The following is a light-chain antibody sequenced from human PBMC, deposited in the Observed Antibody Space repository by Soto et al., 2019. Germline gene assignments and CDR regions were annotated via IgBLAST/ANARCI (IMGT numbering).Light chain of an antibody. CDR3: QQRSDWPLT. CDR2: DAS. V-gene: IGKV3-11*01. Sequence: EIVLTQSPFTLSLSPGERATLSCRASQSVSRYLALYQQNPCQPPRLLIYDASKRATGVPARFSGSGSGTDFTLTISSLETEDFAVYYCQQRSDWPLTFGGGTDVEI. CDR1: QSVSRY. J-gene: IGKJ4*01.